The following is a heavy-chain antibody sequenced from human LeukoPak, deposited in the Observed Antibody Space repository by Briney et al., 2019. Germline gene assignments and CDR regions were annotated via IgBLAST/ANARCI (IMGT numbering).Heavy chain of an antibody. CDR2: INPSGGST. CDR3: ARVWGDDILTGYYFDY. D-gene: IGHD3-9*01. Sequence: ASVTVSCKASGYTFTSYYMHWVRQAPGQGLEWMGIINPSGGSTSYAQKFQGRVTMTRDTFTSTVYMELSSLRSEDTAVYYCARVWGDDILTGYYFDYWGQGTLVTVSS. CDR1: GYTFTSYY. V-gene: IGHV1-46*01. J-gene: IGHJ4*02.